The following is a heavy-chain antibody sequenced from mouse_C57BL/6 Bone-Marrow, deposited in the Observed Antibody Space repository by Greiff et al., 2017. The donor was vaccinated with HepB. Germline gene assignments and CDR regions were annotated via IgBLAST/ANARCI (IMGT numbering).Heavy chain of an antibody. J-gene: IGHJ3*01. V-gene: IGHV1-76*01. CDR1: GYTFTDYY. CDR3: ARLSTTVVAYEGFAY. Sequence: VQLQQSGAELVRPGASVKLSCKASGYTFTDYYINWVKQRPGQGLEWIARIYPGSGNTYYNEKFKGKATLTAEKSSSTAYMQLSSLTSEDSAVYFCARLSTTVVAYEGFAYWGQGTRVTVSA. CDR2: IYPGSGNT. D-gene: IGHD1-1*01.